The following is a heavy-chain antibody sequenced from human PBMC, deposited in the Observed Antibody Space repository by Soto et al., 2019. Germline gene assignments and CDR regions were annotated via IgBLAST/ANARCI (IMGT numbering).Heavy chain of an antibody. CDR1: GFTFSSYS. J-gene: IGHJ3*02. D-gene: IGHD2-2*01. Sequence: EVQLVESGGGLVQPGGSLRLSCAASGFTFSSYSMNWVRQAPGKGLEWVSYISSSSSTRYYADSVKGRFTISRDNDKNSLYLQMNSLRAEDTAVYYCATQVNSEVPADMRDAFDIWGQGTMVTVSS. CDR3: ATQVNSEVPADMRDAFDI. V-gene: IGHV3-48*01. CDR2: ISSSSSTR.